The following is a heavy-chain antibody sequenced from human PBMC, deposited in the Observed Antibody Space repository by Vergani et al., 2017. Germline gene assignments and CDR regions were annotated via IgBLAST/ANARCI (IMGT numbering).Heavy chain of an antibody. J-gene: IGHJ3*02. Sequence: QVQLQESGPGLVKPSQTLSLTCTVSGGSVSSGDYYWSWIRQPPGKGLEWIGYIYYSGSNYYNPSLKSRLTISVDTSKNQFSLKLSSVTAADTAVYYCARDKHYYDSSGYYYAFDIWGQGTMVTVSS. CDR3: ARDKHYYDSSGYYYAFDI. CDR2: IYYSGSN. D-gene: IGHD3-22*01. V-gene: IGHV4-30-4*08. CDR1: GGSVSSGDYY.